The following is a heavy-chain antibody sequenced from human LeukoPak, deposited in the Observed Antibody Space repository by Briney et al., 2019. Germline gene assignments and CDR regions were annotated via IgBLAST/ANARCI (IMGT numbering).Heavy chain of an antibody. D-gene: IGHD3-10*01. CDR2: ISSSGSTI. CDR3: AKIIESYYYGSGSYYGRTPYFDY. V-gene: IGHV3-48*03. J-gene: IGHJ4*02. Sequence: GGSLRLSCAASGFTFSSYEMNWVRQAPGKGLEWVSYISSSGSTIYYADSVKGRFTISRDNSKNTLYLQMNSMRTEDTAVYYCAKIIESYYYGSGSYYGRTPYFDYWGQGTLVTVSS. CDR1: GFTFSSYE.